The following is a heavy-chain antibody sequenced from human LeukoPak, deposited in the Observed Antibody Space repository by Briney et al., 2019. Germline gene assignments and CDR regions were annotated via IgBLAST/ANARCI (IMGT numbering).Heavy chain of an antibody. D-gene: IGHD3-22*01. Sequence: PGGSLRLSCVASGFSFSDYYMSWIRQAPGKGLEWVSYISSSSGSTIYYADSVKGRFTISRDNAKNSLYLQMNSLRAEDTAVYYCARADGSGYYPGYFDYWGQGTLVTVSS. J-gene: IGHJ4*02. V-gene: IGHV3-11*01. CDR2: ISSSSGSTI. CDR1: GFSFSDYY. CDR3: ARADGSGYYPGYFDY.